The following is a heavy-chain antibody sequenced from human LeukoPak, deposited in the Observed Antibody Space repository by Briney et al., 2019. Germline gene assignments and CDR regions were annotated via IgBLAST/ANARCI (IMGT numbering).Heavy chain of an antibody. CDR1: DGSISSYY. Sequence: SETLSLTCTVSDGSISSYYWGWIRQPPGKGLEWIGSIYYSGTTHYSPSLESRVTISVDTSKNQFSLKLASVTAADTAIYYCAKGAGGFSYYNWFDPWGQGTLVTVSS. CDR3: AKGAGGFSYYNWFDP. V-gene: IGHV4-39*07. D-gene: IGHD5-18*01. CDR2: IYYSGTT. J-gene: IGHJ5*02.